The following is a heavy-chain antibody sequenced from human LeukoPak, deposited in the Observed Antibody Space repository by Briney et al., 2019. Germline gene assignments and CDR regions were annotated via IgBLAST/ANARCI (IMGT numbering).Heavy chain of an antibody. CDR3: AKGLAVAGISFDY. J-gene: IGHJ4*02. CDR2: ISYDGSNK. CDR1: GFTFSSYG. Sequence: GGSLRLSCAASGFTFSSYGMHWVRQAPGKGLEWVAVISYDGSNKYYADSVKGRFTISRDNSKNTLYLQMNSLRAEDTAVYYCAKGLAVAGISFDYWGQGTLVTVSS. V-gene: IGHV3-30*18. D-gene: IGHD6-19*01.